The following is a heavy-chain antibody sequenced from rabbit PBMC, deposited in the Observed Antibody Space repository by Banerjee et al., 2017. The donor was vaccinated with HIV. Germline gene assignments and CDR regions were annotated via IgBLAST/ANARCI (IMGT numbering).Heavy chain of an antibody. V-gene: IGHV1S45*01. CDR1: GFSFSSNYY. CDR2: IDTNTGKT. CDR3: AGSLVDNANL. D-gene: IGHD1-1*01. J-gene: IGHJ4*01. Sequence: QEQLEESGGDLVKPGASLTLTGTASGFSFSSNYYMYWVRQAPGKGLEWIGFIDTNTGKTFYASWAKGRFTISKTSPTTVTLQMTSLTVADTATYLCAGSLVDNANLWGPGTLVTVS.